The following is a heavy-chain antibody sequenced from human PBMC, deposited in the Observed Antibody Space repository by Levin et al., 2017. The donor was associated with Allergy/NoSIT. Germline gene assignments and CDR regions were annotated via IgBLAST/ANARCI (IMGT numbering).Heavy chain of an antibody. CDR3: ARATNQYYGRRVDY. J-gene: IGHJ4*02. CDR2: IDWDDDK. V-gene: IGHV2-70*11. CDR1: GFSLTTRGLC. D-gene: IGHD3-10*01. Sequence: SGPTLVKPTQTLTLTCTFSGFSLTTRGLCVSWIRQPPGNALEWLARIDWDDDKYYSTSLKTRLTISRDTSKNHVVLTMTSMDPVHTATYYGARATNQYYGRRVDYWGQGTPVTVSS.